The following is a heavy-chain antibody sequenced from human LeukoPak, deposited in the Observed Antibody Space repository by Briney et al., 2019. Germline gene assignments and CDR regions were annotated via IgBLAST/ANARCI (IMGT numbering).Heavy chain of an antibody. V-gene: IGHV3-NL1*01. CDR1: GFTFSSYG. J-gene: IGHJ4*02. Sequence: PGGSLRLSCAASGFTFSSYGMHWVRQAPGKGLEWVSGISGSGGSTYYADSVKGRFTISRDNSKNTLYLQMNSLRAEDTAVYYCAKDRGRQQLVRGYFDYWGQGTLVTVSS. CDR2: ISGSGGST. CDR3: AKDRGRQQLVRGYFDY. D-gene: IGHD6-13*01.